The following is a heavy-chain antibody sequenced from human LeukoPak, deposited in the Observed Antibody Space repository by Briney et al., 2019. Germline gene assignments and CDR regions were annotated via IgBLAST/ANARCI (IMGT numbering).Heavy chain of an antibody. CDR2: ISSSGSTI. CDR1: GFTFSSYE. V-gene: IGHV3-48*03. D-gene: IGHD4-17*01. CDR3: ARDTGDYGDHTGWFHWFDP. Sequence: GGSLRLSCAASGFTFSSYEVNWVRQAPGKGLEWVSYISSSGSTIYYADSVKGRFTISRDNAKNSLYLQMNSLRAEDTAVYYCARDTGDYGDHTGWFHWFDPWGQGTLVTVSS. J-gene: IGHJ5*02.